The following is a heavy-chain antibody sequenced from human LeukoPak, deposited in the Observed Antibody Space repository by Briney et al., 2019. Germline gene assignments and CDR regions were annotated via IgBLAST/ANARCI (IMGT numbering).Heavy chain of an antibody. CDR2: IIPIFGTA. Sequence: SVKVSCKASGCTFSSYAISWVRQAPGQGLEWMGGIIPIFGTANYAQKFQGRVTITADESTSTAYMELSSLRSEDTAVYYCARDSRRDGYNYRPFDIWGQETMVTVPS. CDR1: GCTFSSYA. J-gene: IGHJ3*02. D-gene: IGHD5-24*01. CDR3: ARDSRRDGYNYRPFDI. V-gene: IGHV1-69*01.